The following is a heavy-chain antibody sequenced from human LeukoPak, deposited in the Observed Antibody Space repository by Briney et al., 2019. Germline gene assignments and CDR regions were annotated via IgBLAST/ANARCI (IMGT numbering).Heavy chain of an antibody. V-gene: IGHV3-9*01. CDR1: GFTFDDYT. J-gene: IGHJ4*02. CDR3: AKGAEWELPYYFDY. D-gene: IGHD1-26*01. Sequence: PGRSLRLSCAASGFTFDDYTMHWVRQAPGKGLEWVSGISWNSGSIGYADSVKGRFTISRDNVKNSLYLQMNSLRAEDTALYYCAKGAEWELPYYFDYWGQGTLVTVSS. CDR2: ISWNSGSI.